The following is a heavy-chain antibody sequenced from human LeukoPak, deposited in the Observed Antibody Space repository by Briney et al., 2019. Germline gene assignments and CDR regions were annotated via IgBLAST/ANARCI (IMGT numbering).Heavy chain of an antibody. CDR3: AKDYRAVAGTGGAFDY. D-gene: IGHD6-19*01. V-gene: IGHV3-9*03. J-gene: IGHJ4*02. CDR2: ISWNSGIM. CDR1: EFSFDDYA. Sequence: PGGSLRLSCAASEFSFDDYAMNWVRQAPGKGLEWVSGISWNSGIMVYADSVKGRFTISRDNAKHSLYLQMNSLRAEDMALYYCAKDYRAVAGTGGAFDYWGQGTLVTVSS.